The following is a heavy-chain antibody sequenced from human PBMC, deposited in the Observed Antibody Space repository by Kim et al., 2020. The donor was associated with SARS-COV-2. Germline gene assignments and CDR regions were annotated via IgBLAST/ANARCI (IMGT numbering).Heavy chain of an antibody. J-gene: IGHJ4*02. CDR3: ARDRKRLSGSYVGLFDY. CDR2: ISYDGSNK. CDR1: GFTFSSYA. V-gene: IGHV3-30-3*01. Sequence: GGSLRLSCAASGFTFSSYAMHWVRQAPDKGLEWVAVISYDGSNKYYADSVKGRFTISRDNSRNTLYLQMNSLRAEDTAVYYCARDRKRLSGSYVGLFDYWGQGTLVTVSS. D-gene: IGHD1-26*01.